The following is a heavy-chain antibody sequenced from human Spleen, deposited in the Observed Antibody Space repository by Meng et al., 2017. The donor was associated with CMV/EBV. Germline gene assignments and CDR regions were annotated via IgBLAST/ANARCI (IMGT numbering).Heavy chain of an antibody. CDR1: FSLSNSGVG. CDR3: AHRRSRGVHPENWFDP. Sequence: FSLSNSGVGVGWIRQPPGKALEWLAVIYWNDDKRYSPSLKSRLTITKDTSKNQVVLTMTNMDPVDTATYYCAHRRSRGVHPENWFDPWGQGTLVTVSS. J-gene: IGHJ5*02. V-gene: IGHV2-5*01. D-gene: IGHD3-10*01. CDR2: IYWNDDK.